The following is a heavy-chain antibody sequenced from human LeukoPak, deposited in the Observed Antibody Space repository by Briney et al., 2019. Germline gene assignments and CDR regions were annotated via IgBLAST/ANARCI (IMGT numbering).Heavy chain of an antibody. CDR3: TTLTYNSVNRAV. Sequence: PGGSLRLSCAASGFTFSSYAMSWVRQASGKGLEWVGRIRNKADNYATVYAASVKGRFTISRDDSKNTAYLQMNSLKTEDTAVYYCTTLTYNSVNRAVWGQGTLVTVSS. J-gene: IGHJ4*02. CDR1: GFTFSSYA. V-gene: IGHV3-73*01. CDR2: IRNKADNYAT. D-gene: IGHD3-10*01.